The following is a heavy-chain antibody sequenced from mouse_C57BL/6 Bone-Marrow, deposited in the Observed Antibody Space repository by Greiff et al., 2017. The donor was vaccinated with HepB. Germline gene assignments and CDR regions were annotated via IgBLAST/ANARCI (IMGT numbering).Heavy chain of an antibody. D-gene: IGHD2-1*01. CDR1: GYTFTSYW. J-gene: IGHJ2*01. V-gene: IGHV1-50*01. Sequence: QVHVKQPGAELVKPGASVKLFCKASGYTFTSYWMQWVKQRPGQGLEWIGEIDPSDSDTNYNQKFKGKATLTVDTSASTAYMQLSSLTSEDSAVYYCARLRTLQYYFDYWGQGTTLTVSS. CDR3: ARLRTLQYYFDY. CDR2: IDPSDSDT.